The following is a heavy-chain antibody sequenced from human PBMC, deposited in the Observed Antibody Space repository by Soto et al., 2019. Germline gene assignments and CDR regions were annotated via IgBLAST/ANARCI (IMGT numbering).Heavy chain of an antibody. D-gene: IGHD5-18*01. Sequence: ASVKVSCKASGGTFSSYAISWVRQAPGQGLEWMGGIIPIFGTANYAQKFQGRVTITADESTSTAYMELSSLRSEDTAVYYCAIPEKLDTAMVTALYYYYGMDVWGQGTTVTVSS. CDR1: GGTFSSYA. V-gene: IGHV1-69*13. CDR2: IIPIFGTA. J-gene: IGHJ6*02. CDR3: AIPEKLDTAMVTALYYYYGMDV.